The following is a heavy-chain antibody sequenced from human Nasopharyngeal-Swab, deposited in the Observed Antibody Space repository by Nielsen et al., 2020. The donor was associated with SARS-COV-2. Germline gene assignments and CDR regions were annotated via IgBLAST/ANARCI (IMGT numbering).Heavy chain of an antibody. V-gene: IGHV3-21*01. D-gene: IGHD2-2*01. J-gene: IGHJ6*02. CDR2: ISSSSSYI. Sequence: GESLKISCAASGFTFSSYGMHWVRQAPGKGLEWVSSISSSSSYIYYADSVKGRFTISRDNAKNSLYLQMNSLRAEDTAVYYCAKDKGSCSSTSCFPDYYYYGMDVWGQGTTVTVSS. CDR1: GFTFSSYG. CDR3: AKDKGSCSSTSCFPDYYYYGMDV.